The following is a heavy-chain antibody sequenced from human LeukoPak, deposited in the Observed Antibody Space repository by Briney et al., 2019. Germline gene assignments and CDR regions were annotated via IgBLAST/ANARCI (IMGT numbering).Heavy chain of an antibody. D-gene: IGHD3-10*01. V-gene: IGHV1-69*04. Sequence: SVKVSCKASGGTFSSYAISWVRQAPGQGLEWMGRIIPILGIANYAQKFQGRVTITADKSTSTAYMELSSLRSEDTAVYYCAREGEIPSAGYYYGMDVWGQGTTVTVSS. CDR1: GGTFSSYA. CDR2: IIPILGIA. J-gene: IGHJ6*02. CDR3: AREGEIPSAGYYYGMDV.